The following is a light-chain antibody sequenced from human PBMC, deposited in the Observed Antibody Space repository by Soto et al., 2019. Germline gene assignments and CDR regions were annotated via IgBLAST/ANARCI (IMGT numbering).Light chain of an antibody. CDR2: DVS. Sequence: QSALTQPRSVSGSPGQSVTISCTGTSSDVGGYNYVSWYQQHPGKAPKFRIYDVSKRPSGVPDRFSGSKSGNTASLTISGLQAEDEADYYCCSYAGSYKGYVFGSGTKVTVL. CDR3: CSYAGSYKGYV. V-gene: IGLV2-11*01. J-gene: IGLJ1*01. CDR1: SSDVGGYNY.